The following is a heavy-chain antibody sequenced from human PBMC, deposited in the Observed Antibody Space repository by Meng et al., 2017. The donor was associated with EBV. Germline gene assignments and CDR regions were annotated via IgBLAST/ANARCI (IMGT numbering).Heavy chain of an antibody. D-gene: IGHD3-10*01. CDR3: ASESGRGFTPDY. Sequence: QGHLLLPRAEVKKPGSSVKSSCTTSGCTLRSDAISWVRQAPGQGLEWIGGLIPMSDAPHYAQKFQGRVTITADESTSTHYMDLSGLRSEDTAVYYCASESGRGFTPDYLGQGTLVTVSS. CDR2: LIPMSDAP. V-gene: IGHV1-69*01. CDR1: GCTLRSDA. J-gene: IGHJ4*02.